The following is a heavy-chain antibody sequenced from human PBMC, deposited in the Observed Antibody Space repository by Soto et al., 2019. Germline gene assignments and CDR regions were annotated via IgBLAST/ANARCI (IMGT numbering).Heavy chain of an antibody. J-gene: IGHJ3*02. Sequence: PGGSLRLSCAASGFTFSSYGMHWVRQAPGKGLEWDSYISSSSSTIYYADSVKGRFTISRDNAKNSLYLQMNSLRAEDTAVYYCARDSYDYIWGSYRYRLGDAFDIRGPGTMVTVSS. CDR3: ARDSYDYIWGSYRYRLGDAFDI. CDR2: ISSSSSTI. V-gene: IGHV3-48*01. CDR1: GFTFSSYG. D-gene: IGHD3-16*02.